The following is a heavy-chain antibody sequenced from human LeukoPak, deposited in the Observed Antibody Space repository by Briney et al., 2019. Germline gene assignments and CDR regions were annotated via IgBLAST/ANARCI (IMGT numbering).Heavy chain of an antibody. CDR2: IYYSGST. CDR1: GGSISSSSYY. V-gene: IGHV4-39*01. CDR3: ARPTITGYNPGIDY. Sequence: PSETLSLTCTVSGGSISSSSYYWGRIRQPPGKGLEWIGSIYYSGSTYYNPSLKSRVTISVDTSKNQFSLKLSSVTAADTAVYYCARPTITGYNPGIDYWGQGTLVTVSS. D-gene: IGHD1-20*01. J-gene: IGHJ4*02.